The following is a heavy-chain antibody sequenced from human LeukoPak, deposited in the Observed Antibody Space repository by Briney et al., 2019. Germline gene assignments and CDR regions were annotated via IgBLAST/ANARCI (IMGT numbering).Heavy chain of an antibody. D-gene: IGHD3-10*01. J-gene: IGHJ3*02. V-gene: IGHV1-3*01. CDR1: GYTFTSYA. Sequence: ASVKVSCKASGYTFTSYAMHWVGQAPGQRLEWMGWINAGNGNTKYSQKFQGRVTITRHTSASTDYMELSSLRSEDTAVYYCARVTMVRGVIRAFDIWGQGTMVTVSP. CDR2: INAGNGNT. CDR3: ARVTMVRGVIRAFDI.